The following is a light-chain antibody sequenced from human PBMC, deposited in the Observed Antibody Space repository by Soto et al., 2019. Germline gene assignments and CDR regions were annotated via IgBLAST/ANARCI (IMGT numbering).Light chain of an antibody. Sequence: DIVMTQSPDSLAVSLGERATINCKSSQSVLYSSNNNNYLAWYQQKPGQPPKLLIYWASTRESGVPDRFSGGGSGTDFTLTIRSLQAADVAVYYCQQYYSTPRTFGQGTKVEIK. CDR3: QQYYSTPRT. J-gene: IGKJ1*01. CDR1: QSVLYSSNNNNY. CDR2: WAS. V-gene: IGKV4-1*01.